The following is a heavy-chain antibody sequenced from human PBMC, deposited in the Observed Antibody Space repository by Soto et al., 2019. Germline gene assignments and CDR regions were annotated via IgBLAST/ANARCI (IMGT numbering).Heavy chain of an antibody. Sequence: QVQLVQSGAEVKKPGSSVKVSCKASGGTFSSYAISWVRQAPGQGLEWVGGIIPIFGTANYAQKFQGRVTIAADESTSTAYMELSSLRSDDTAVYYCASPAAGTGSYYYGMDVWGQGTTVTVSS. CDR1: GGTFSSYA. CDR2: IIPIFGTA. J-gene: IGHJ6*02. D-gene: IGHD6-13*01. V-gene: IGHV1-69*12. CDR3: ASPAAGTGSYYYGMDV.